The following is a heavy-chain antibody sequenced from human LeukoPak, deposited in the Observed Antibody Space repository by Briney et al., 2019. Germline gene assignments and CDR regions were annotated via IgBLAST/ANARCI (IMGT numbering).Heavy chain of an antibody. CDR1: GGSISSGGYY. Sequence: SETLALTCTVSGGSISSGGYYWSWIRQHPGKGLEWIGYIYYSGSSYYNPSLKSRVTISVDTSKNQFSLKLGSVTAGDTAVYYCAREVVVPAAMRWSDPWGQGTLVTVSS. D-gene: IGHD2-2*01. CDR3: AREVVVPAAMRWSDP. V-gene: IGHV4-31*03. J-gene: IGHJ5*02. CDR2: IYYSGSS.